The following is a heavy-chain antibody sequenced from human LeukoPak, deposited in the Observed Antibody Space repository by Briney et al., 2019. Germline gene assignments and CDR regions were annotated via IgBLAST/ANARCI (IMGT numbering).Heavy chain of an antibody. J-gene: IGHJ6*03. Sequence: SETLSLTCTVSGGSVSSGNYYWNWIRQPAGKGLQWIGYIYYSGSTNYNPSLKSRVTISVDTSKNQFSLKLSSVTAADTAVYYCARGKAAAGTFRYYYYYMGVWGKGTTVTISS. V-gene: IGHV4-61*10. D-gene: IGHD6-13*01. CDR3: ARGKAAAGTFRYYYYYMGV. CDR2: IYYSGST. CDR1: GGSVSSGNYY.